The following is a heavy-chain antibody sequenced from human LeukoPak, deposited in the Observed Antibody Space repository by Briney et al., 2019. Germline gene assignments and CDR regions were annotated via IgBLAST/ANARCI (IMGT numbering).Heavy chain of an antibody. CDR2: IYYSGST. J-gene: IGHJ4*02. Sequence: SETLSLTCTVSGGSISSYYWSWIRQPPGKGLEWIGYIYYSGSTNYNPSLKSRVTISVDTSKNQFSLKLSSVTAADTAVYYCARVRSSGWFPFDYWGQGTLVTLSS. CDR3: ARVRSSGWFPFDY. CDR1: GGSISSYY. D-gene: IGHD6-19*01. V-gene: IGHV4-59*01.